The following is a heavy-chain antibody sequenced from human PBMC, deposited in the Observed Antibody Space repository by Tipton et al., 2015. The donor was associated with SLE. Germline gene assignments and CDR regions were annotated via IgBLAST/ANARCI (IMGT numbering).Heavy chain of an antibody. D-gene: IGHD1-26*01. CDR3: VSFAWTGREPPG. V-gene: IGHV3-9*01. J-gene: IGHJ1*01. CDR2: IPWSGERR. CDR1: GFKFGESA. Sequence: SLRLSCVGSGFKFGESAMHWVRQAPGKGLEGVASIPWSGERRDYADSVKGRFTISRDNAKNSVYLQMDSLRPDDTAFYYCVSFAWTGREPPGWGQGTLVVVSS.